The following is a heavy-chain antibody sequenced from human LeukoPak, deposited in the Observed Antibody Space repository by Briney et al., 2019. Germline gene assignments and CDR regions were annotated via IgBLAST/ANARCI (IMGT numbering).Heavy chain of an antibody. V-gene: IGHV1-46*01. D-gene: IGHD1-26*01. J-gene: IGHJ4*02. CDR3: AREGEVVGAPDY. CDR1: GYTFTSYY. Sequence: ASVTVSCKASGYTFTSYYMHWVRQAPGQGVEWMGIINPSGGSTTYAQKFQGRVTMTRDMSTSTVYMELSSLRSEDTAVYYCAREGEVVGAPDYWGRGTLVTVSS. CDR2: INPSGGST.